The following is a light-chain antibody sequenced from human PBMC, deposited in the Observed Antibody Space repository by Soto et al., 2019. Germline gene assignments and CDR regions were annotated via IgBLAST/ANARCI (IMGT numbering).Light chain of an antibody. CDR2: DVS. CDR1: SSDVGGYNY. Sequence: QSALTQPASVSGSPGQSITISCTGTSSDVGGYNYVSWYQHHPGIAPKLMIYDVSNRPSGVSNRFSGSKSGNTASLTISGLQPEDEADYYCCSYTTSNTRQIVFGTGTKLTVL. CDR3: CSYTTSNTRQIV. V-gene: IGLV2-14*03. J-gene: IGLJ1*01.